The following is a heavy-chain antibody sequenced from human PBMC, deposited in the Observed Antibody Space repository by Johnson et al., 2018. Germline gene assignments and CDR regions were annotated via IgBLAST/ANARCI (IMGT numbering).Heavy chain of an antibody. V-gene: IGHV4-34*01. CDR2: INHSGST. D-gene: IGHD6-6*01. CDR3: ARFIPYSRSRYYYYGMDV. Sequence: QVQLQQWGAGLLKPSETLSLTCAVYGGSFSGYYWSWIRQPPGKGLEWIGEINHSGSTNYNPSLKSRVTISVDTSKNQFSLKLSSVTAADTAVYYCARFIPYSRSRYYYYGMDVWGQGTTVTVSS. CDR1: GGSFSGYY. J-gene: IGHJ6*02.